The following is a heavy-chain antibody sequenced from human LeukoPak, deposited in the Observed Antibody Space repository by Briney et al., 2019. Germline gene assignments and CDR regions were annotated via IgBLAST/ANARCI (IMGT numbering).Heavy chain of an antibody. V-gene: IGHV1-46*01. J-gene: IGHJ5*02. Sequence: ASVKVSYMASGYTFTSYYMNWVRQAPGQGLEWMGIINPSGGSTSYAQKFQGRVTMTRDTSTSTVYMELSSLRSEDTAVYYCARNRVVRGVIKYWFHLWGQGTLVTVSS. CDR3: ARNRVVRGVIKYWFHL. D-gene: IGHD3-10*01. CDR1: GYTFTSYY. CDR2: INPSGGST.